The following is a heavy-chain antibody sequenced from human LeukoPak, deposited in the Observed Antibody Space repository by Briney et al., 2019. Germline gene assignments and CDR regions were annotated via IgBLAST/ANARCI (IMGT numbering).Heavy chain of an antibody. CDR1: GGSISNYY. D-gene: IGHD1-26*01. CDR3: ARIISGSYSPDAFDI. Sequence: SETLSLTCTVSGGSISNYYWGWIRQAPGKGLEWIGSIYYSGNTYYNSSLKSRVTISVDTSKNQFSLKLSSVTAADTAVYYCARIISGSYSPDAFDIWGQGTMVTVSS. V-gene: IGHV4-39*07. CDR2: IYYSGNT. J-gene: IGHJ3*02.